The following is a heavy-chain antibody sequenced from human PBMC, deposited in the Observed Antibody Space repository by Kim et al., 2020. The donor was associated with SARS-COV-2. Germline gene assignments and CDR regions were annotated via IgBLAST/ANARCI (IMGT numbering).Heavy chain of an antibody. CDR2: ISSSSSYI. CDR3: ARVQQWPRVYYYYGMDV. D-gene: IGHD6-19*01. CDR1: GFTFSSYS. Sequence: GGSLRLSCAASGFTFSSYSMNWVRQAPGKGLEWVSSISSSSSYIYYADSVKGRFTISRDNAKNSLYLQMNSLRAEDTAVYYCARVQQWPRVYYYYGMDVWGQGTTVTVSS. V-gene: IGHV3-21*01. J-gene: IGHJ6*02.